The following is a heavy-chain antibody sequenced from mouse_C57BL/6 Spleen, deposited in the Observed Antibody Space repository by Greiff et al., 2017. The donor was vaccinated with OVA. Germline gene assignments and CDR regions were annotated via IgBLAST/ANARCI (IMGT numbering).Heavy chain of an antibody. CDR2: IYPGDGDT. CDR3: ARRSGYGNYVDY. J-gene: IGHJ4*01. D-gene: IGHD2-1*01. V-gene: IGHV1-80*01. CDR1: GYAFSSYW. Sequence: VQLQQSGAELVKPGASVKISCKASGYAFSSYWMNWVKQRPGKGLEWIGQIYPGDGDTNYNGKFKGKATLTADKSSSTAYMQLSSLTSEDSAVYFCARRSGYGNYVDYWGQGTSVTVSS.